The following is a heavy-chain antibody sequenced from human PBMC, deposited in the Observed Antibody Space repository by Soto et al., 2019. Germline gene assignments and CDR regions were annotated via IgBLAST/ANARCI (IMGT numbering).Heavy chain of an antibody. CDR2: VYYSGST. CDR3: ARGYYDSRGRSNTFDM. D-gene: IGHD3-22*01. Sequence: SETLSLSCPVSGASISSSYWRCIRQSAVKGLESIGYVYYSGSTNYNPSLKSRVTMSVDTSKNQFSLKLSSVTAADTAVYYCARGYYDSRGRSNTFDMWGHGTL. J-gene: IGHJ3*02. CDR1: GASISSSY. V-gene: IGHV4-59*01.